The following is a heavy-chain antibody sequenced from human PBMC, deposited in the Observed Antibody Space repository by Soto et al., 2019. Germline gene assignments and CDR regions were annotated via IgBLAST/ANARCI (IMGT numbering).Heavy chain of an antibody. J-gene: IGHJ6*03. V-gene: IGHV4-34*01. CDR2: INHSGST. Sequence: SETLSLTCAVYGGSFSGYYWSWIRQPPGKGLEWIGEINHSGSTNYNPSLKSRVTISVDTSKNQFSLKLSSVTAADTAVYYCARAYCSSTSCYLYYMDVWGKGTTVTVSS. CDR3: ARAYCSSTSCYLYYMDV. CDR1: GGSFSGYY. D-gene: IGHD2-2*01.